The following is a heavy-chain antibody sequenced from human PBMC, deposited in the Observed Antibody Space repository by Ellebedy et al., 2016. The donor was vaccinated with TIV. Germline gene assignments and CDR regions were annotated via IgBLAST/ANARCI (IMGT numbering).Heavy chain of an antibody. V-gene: IGHV1-69*04. D-gene: IGHD5-24*01. CDR3: ARWDGYDEKFQGPFDR. CDR1: GDTFSNHA. J-gene: IGHJ4*02. CDR2: MDPRIGTV. Sequence: AASVKVSCKASGDTFSNHAFNWVRQAPGQELEWMGRMDPRIGTVKYAQKFQGRVTITADKSTSTAYIELSSLRSDDTAVYYCARWDGYDEKFQGPFDRWGQGTLVTVSS.